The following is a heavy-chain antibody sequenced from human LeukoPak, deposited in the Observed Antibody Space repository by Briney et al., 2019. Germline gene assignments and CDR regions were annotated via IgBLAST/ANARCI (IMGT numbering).Heavy chain of an antibody. J-gene: IGHJ4*02. V-gene: IGHV4-38-2*01. CDR2: IYHSGST. Sequence: SETLSLTGAVSGYSISSGYYWGWIRQPPGKGLEWIGSIYHSGSTYYNPSLKSRVTISVDTSKNQFSLKLSSVTAADTAVYYCARSKSSSWYFDYWGQGTLVTVSS. CDR3: ARSKSSSWYFDY. CDR1: GYSISSGYY. D-gene: IGHD6-13*01.